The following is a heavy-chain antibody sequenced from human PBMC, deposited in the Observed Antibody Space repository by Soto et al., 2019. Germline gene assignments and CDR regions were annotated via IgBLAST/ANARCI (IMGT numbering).Heavy chain of an antibody. CDR2: IYYSGST. Sequence: QLQLQESGPGLVKSSETLSLTCTVSGGSISSSSYYWGWIRQPPGKGLEWIGSIYYSGSTYYNPSLKSRVTISVDTSKNQFSLKLSSVTAADTAVYYCARHLRPQGGGLPWYFDLWGRGTLVTVSS. CDR1: GGSISSSSYY. J-gene: IGHJ2*01. V-gene: IGHV4-39*01. D-gene: IGHD2-15*01. CDR3: ARHLRPQGGGLPWYFDL.